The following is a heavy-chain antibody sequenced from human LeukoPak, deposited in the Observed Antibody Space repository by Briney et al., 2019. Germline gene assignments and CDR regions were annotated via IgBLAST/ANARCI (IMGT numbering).Heavy chain of an antibody. CDR1: GFTFSSYA. CDR2: ISGSGGST. J-gene: IGHJ4*02. Sequence: GGSLRLSCAGSGFTFSSYAMSWVRQAPGKGLEWVSAISGSGGSTYYADSVKGRFNIPRDNSKNTLYLQMNSLRAEDTAVYYCAKESPVFGSSGYYFDYWGQGTLVTVSS. D-gene: IGHD3-22*01. V-gene: IGHV3-23*01. CDR3: AKESPVFGSSGYYFDY.